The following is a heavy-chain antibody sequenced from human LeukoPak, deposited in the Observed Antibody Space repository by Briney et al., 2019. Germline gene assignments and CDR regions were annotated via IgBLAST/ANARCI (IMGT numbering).Heavy chain of an antibody. CDR2: INPGDGRT. Sequence: ASVDVSCKASGYTFTSYYMHWVRQAPGQGLEWMGIINPGDGRTTYPQKFQGRDTMTRDTSTSTDYMELSSLRSEDTAVYYCARDLSGNHYGHFDYWGQGTLVTVSS. CDR3: ARDLSGNHYGHFDY. CDR1: GYTFTSYY. D-gene: IGHD1-26*01. V-gene: IGHV1-46*01. J-gene: IGHJ4*02.